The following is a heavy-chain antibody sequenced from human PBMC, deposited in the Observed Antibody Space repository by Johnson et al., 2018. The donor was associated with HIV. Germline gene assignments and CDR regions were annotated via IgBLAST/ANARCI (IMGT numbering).Heavy chain of an antibody. Sequence: QVQLVESGGGVVQPGGSLRLSCAASGFTFSTYGMHWVRQAPGKGLEWVAFIRYDGSNKYYPDSVKGRFTISRDNSKNTLYLQMNSLRAEDTAVDYCATDPPVVEDDAFDVCGQGTMVTVAS. CDR2: IRYDGSNK. J-gene: IGHJ3*01. V-gene: IGHV3-30*02. D-gene: IGHD4-23*01. CDR1: GFTFSTYG. CDR3: ATDPPVVEDDAFDV.